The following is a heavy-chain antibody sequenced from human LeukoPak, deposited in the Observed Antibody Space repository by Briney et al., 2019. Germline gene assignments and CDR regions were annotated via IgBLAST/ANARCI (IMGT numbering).Heavy chain of an antibody. Sequence: GTTCYNPSLKSRVTVSGDRSKKQISLKLSSVTAADTAVYYCAADWGIAVAGFWGQGTLVTVSS. CDR2: GTT. CDR3: AADWGIAVAGF. J-gene: IGHJ4*02. D-gene: IGHD6-19*01. V-gene: IGHV4-30-2*01.